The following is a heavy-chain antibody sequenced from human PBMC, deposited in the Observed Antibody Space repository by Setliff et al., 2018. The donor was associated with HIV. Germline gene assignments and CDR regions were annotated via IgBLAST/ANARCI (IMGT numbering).Heavy chain of an antibody. D-gene: IGHD5-12*01. Sequence: SETLSLTCTVSGGSISSYYWSWIRQPPGKGLEWIGYIYYSGSTNYNPSLKSRVTISVDTSKNQFSLKLSFVTAADTAVYYCARGSRYGGMDVWGKGTTVTVSS. V-gene: IGHV4-59*01. CDR1: GGSISSYY. CDR3: ARGSRYGGMDV. J-gene: IGHJ6*03. CDR2: IYYSGST.